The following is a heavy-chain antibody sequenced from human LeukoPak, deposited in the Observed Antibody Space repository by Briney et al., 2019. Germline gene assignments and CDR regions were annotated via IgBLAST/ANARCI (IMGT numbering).Heavy chain of an antibody. D-gene: IGHD6-19*01. J-gene: IGHJ3*02. V-gene: IGHV4-59*01. Sequence: PSETLSLTCTVSGGSISSYYWSWIRQPPGKGLEWIGYIYYSGSTNYNPSLKSRVTISVDTSKNQFSLKLSSVTAADTAVYYCARARYSSGWYVVAFDIWGQGTMVTVSS. CDR3: ARARYSSGWYVVAFDI. CDR1: GGSISSYY. CDR2: IYYSGST.